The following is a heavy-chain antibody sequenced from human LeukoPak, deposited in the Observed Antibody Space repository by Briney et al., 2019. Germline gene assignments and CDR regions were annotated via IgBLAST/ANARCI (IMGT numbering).Heavy chain of an antibody. Sequence: PGGSLRLSCAASGFTFSSYAMSWVRQAPGKGLEWVSAISGSGGSTYYADSVKGRFTISRDNSKNTLYLQMNSLRAEDTAVYYCAKDSLFIGYGRGTFDYWGQGTLVTVSS. D-gene: IGHD5-18*01. CDR1: GFTFSSYA. V-gene: IGHV3-23*01. CDR3: AKDSLFIGYGRGTFDY. J-gene: IGHJ4*02. CDR2: ISGSGGST.